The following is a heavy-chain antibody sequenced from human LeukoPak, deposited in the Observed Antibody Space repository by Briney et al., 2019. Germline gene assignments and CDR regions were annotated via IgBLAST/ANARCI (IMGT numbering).Heavy chain of an antibody. Sequence: ASVQVSCQASGYTFTDYYVHWVRQAPGLGLEWMGIINPLRGITIYAQKFQGRVTMTSDTSTNTVYMELSSLISEDTAVYYCTRTIGYRPVAGLKEKWFDPWGQGTLVTVSS. CDR3: TRTIGYRPVAGLKEKWFDP. CDR2: INPLRGIT. D-gene: IGHD6-19*01. V-gene: IGHV1-46*01. J-gene: IGHJ5*02. CDR1: GYTFTDYY.